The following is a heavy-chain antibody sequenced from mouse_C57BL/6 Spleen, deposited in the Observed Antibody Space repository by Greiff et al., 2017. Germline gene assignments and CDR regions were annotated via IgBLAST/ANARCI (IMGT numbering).Heavy chain of an antibody. CDR2: IHPNSGST. J-gene: IGHJ3*01. CDR1: GYTFTSYW. CDR3: ARDYADGGFAY. D-gene: IGHD1-1*02. Sequence: QVQLQQPGAELVKPGASVKLSCKASGYTFTSYWMHWVKQRPGQGLEWIGMIHPNSGSTNYNEKFKSKATLTVDKSSSTAYMQLSSLTSEDSAVYYCARDYADGGFAYWGQGTLVTVSA. V-gene: IGHV1-64*01.